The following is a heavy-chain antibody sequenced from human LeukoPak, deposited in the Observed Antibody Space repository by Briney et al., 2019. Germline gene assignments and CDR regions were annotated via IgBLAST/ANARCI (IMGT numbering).Heavy chain of an antibody. D-gene: IGHD3-22*01. V-gene: IGHV3-23*01. CDR2: ISGSGGST. Sequence: PGGSLRLSYAASGFTFSSYAMSWVRQAPGKGLEWVSAISGSGGSTYYADSVKGRFTISRDNSKNTLYLQMNSLRAEDTAVYYCATARTYYYDSSGYYPDYWGQGTLVTVSS. J-gene: IGHJ4*02. CDR1: GFTFSSYA. CDR3: ATARTYYYDSSGYYPDY.